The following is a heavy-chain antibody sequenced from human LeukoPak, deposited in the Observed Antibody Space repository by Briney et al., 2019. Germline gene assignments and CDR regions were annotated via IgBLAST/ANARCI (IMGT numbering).Heavy chain of an antibody. Sequence: SETLSLTCIVSGYFISSGYYWGWIRQSPGKGLEWIGSIYHSGSTYYNPSLKSRVTISVDTSKNQFSLKLSSVTAADTAVYYCARLWFGRRRYYYYYMDVWGKGTTVTISS. CDR3: ARLWFGRRRYYYYYMDV. J-gene: IGHJ6*03. D-gene: IGHD3-10*01. CDR1: GYFISSGYY. CDR2: IYHSGST. V-gene: IGHV4-38-2*02.